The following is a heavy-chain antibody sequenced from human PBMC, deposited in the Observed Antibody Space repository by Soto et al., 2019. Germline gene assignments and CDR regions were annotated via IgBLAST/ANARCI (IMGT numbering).Heavy chain of an antibody. CDR2: TIPILGIA. V-gene: IGHV1-69*02. J-gene: IGHJ6*03. Sequence: SVKVSCKASGGTFSSYTISWVRQAPGQGLEWMGRTIPILGIANYAQKFQGRVTITADKSTSTAYMELSSLRSEDTAVYYCARAVGFGELFGPLPYYMDVWGKGTTVTVSS. D-gene: IGHD3-10*01. CDR3: ARAVGFGELFGPLPYYMDV. CDR1: GGTFSSYT.